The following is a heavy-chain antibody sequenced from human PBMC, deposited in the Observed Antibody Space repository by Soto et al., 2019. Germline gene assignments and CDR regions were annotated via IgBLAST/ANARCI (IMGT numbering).Heavy chain of an antibody. CDR2: IIPIFGTA. V-gene: IGHV1-69*13. CDR1: GGTFSSSA. D-gene: IGHD5-12*01. Sequence: SVKVSCKASGGTFSSSAISWVRQAPGQGLEWMGGIIPIFGTANYAQKFQGRVAITADESTSTAYMELSSLRSEHTAVYHCSSGWLQSSFDYWGQGILATVSS. CDR3: SSGWLQSSFDY. J-gene: IGHJ4*02.